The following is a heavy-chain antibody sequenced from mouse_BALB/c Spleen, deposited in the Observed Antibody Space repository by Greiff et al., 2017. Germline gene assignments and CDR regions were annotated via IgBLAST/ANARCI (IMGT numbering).Heavy chain of an antibody. CDR1: GYTFTSYD. D-gene: IGHD2-13*01. CDR2: IFPGDGST. V-gene: IGHV1S56*01. CDR3: ARGGDYVTYGFDD. Sequence: VQLQPSGAELVQPGASVKLSCKASGYTFTSYDITWVRQRPEQGLEWIGWIFPGDGSTKYNEKFKGKATLPTDKSSSTAYMQLSRLTSEDSAVYFCARGGDYVTYGFDDWGQGTTLTVSS. J-gene: IGHJ2*01.